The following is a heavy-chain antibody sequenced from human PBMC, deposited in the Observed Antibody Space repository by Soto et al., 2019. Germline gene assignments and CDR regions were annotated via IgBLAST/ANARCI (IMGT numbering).Heavy chain of an antibody. CDR1: GYTFTSYG. J-gene: IGHJ6*03. CDR2: ISAYNGNT. Sequence: ASVKVSCKASGYTFTSYGISWVRQAPGQGLEWMGWISAYNGNTNYAQKLQGRVTMTKNTSTSTAYMELRSLRSDDTAVYYCARDGGYCSGGSCYYYYYMDVWGKGTTVTVSS. D-gene: IGHD2-15*01. CDR3: ARDGGYCSGGSCYYYYYMDV. V-gene: IGHV1-18*01.